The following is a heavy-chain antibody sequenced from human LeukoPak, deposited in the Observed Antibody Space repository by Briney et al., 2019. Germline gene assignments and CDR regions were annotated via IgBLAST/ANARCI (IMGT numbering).Heavy chain of an antibody. D-gene: IGHD3-10*01. CDR2: IHRGGNT. J-gene: IGHJ4*02. CDR3: ARDPGYGLGVDYGDY. Sequence: GGSLRLSCAASGFTVSGNYMSWVRQAPGKGLEWLSVIHRGGNTYYADSVKGRFTISRDSSKNTVFPQMDSLRAEDTAVYYCARDPGYGLGVDYGDYWGQGTLVTVSS. V-gene: IGHV3-66*01. CDR1: GFTVSGNY.